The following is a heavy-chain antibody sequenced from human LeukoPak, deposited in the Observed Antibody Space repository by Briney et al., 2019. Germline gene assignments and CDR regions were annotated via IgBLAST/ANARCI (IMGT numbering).Heavy chain of an antibody. J-gene: IGHJ5*02. V-gene: IGHV1-46*01. CDR1: GYTFTSYY. CDR3: ARGGVVVITLPNANWFDP. Sequence: GASVKVSCKASGYTFTSYYIHWVRQAPGQGLEWMGIINPSGGTTTYAQKFQGRVTMTRDMSTSTIYMEMSSLRSEDTAVYYCARGGVVVITLPNANWFDPWGQGTLVTVSS. CDR2: INPSGGTT. D-gene: IGHD3-22*01.